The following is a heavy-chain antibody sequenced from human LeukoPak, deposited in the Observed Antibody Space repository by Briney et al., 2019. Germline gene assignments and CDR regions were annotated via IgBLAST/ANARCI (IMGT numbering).Heavy chain of an antibody. D-gene: IGHD1-26*01. V-gene: IGHV4-59*11. CDR2: VHYSGTT. Sequence: ASETLSLTCTVSGGTISGHYWSWIRQPPGQGLEWIGNVHYSGTTNYSPSLKSRVTISVDSSKKQFSLKLTSVTAADTAVYYCARGGRSGSYTYYFDYWGLGSLVTVSS. CDR3: ARGGRSGSYTYYFDY. J-gene: IGHJ4*02. CDR1: GGTISGHY.